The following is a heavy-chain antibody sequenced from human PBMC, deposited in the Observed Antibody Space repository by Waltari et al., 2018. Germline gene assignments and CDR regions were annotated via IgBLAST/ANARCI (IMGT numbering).Heavy chain of an antibody. CDR3: VSGGWGFYFDY. J-gene: IGHJ4*02. V-gene: IGHV3-21*01. CDR2: ISSSTTYI. CDR1: GFSFSSYS. D-gene: IGHD7-27*01. Sequence: EVQLVESGGGLVKPGGSLRLSCGASGFSFSSYSMNWVRQAPGKGLGWDSSISSSTTYIHYADSVKGRFTISRDNAKNSLYLQMNSLRVEDTAVYYCVSGGWGFYFDYWGQGTVVTVSS.